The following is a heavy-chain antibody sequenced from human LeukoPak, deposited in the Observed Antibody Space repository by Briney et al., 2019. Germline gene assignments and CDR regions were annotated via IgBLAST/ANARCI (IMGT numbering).Heavy chain of an antibody. CDR3: ARGNRLWEPTSDAFDI. CDR1: GGSISSGGYY. CDR2: IYHSGST. Sequence: PSETLSLTCTVSGGSISSGGYYWSWIRQPPGKGLEWIGYIYHSGSTYYNPSLKSRVTISVDRSKNQFSLKLSSVTAADTAVYYCARGNRLWEPTSDAFDIWGQGTMVTVSS. V-gene: IGHV4-30-2*01. D-gene: IGHD1-26*01. J-gene: IGHJ3*02.